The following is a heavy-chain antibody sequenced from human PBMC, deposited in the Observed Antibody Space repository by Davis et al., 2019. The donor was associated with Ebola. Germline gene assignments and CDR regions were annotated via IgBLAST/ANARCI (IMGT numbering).Heavy chain of an antibody. V-gene: IGHV4-59*01. Sequence: PSETLSLTCTVSGGSISSYYWTWIRQPPGKGLEWIGYIYYTGTTNYNPSLKSRVTISVDTSKNQFSLKLSAVTAADTAVYYCARDISTTVSAFDIWGQGTMVTVSS. D-gene: IGHD2/OR15-2a*01. CDR2: IYYTGTT. J-gene: IGHJ3*02. CDR1: GGSISSYY. CDR3: ARDISTTVSAFDI.